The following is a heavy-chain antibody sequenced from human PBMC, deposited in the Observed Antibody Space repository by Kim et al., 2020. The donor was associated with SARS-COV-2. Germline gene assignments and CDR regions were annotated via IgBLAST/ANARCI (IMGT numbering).Heavy chain of an antibody. Sequence: GGSLRLSCAASGFTFSSYAMSWVRQAPGKGLECVSGIRSSDDDTYYADSVRGRFTISRDNSKNTLYLQMNSLRAEDTAIYYCAKGLLSGLGGWGNGTTV. CDR3: AKGLLSGLGG. CDR2: IRSSDDDT. D-gene: IGHD2-15*01. CDR1: GFTFSSYA. J-gene: IGHJ6*03. V-gene: IGHV3-23*01.